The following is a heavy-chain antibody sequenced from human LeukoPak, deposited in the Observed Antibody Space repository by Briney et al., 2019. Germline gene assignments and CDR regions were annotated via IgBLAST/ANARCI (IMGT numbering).Heavy chain of an antibody. J-gene: IGHJ4*02. CDR2: IYIGGTI. D-gene: IGHD7-27*01. Sequence: GGSLRLSCAASGFTVSSNHMSWVRQAPGQGLEWVSVIYIGGTIYYADSVKGRFTISRDNSQNTVYLEMNSLRAEDTAVYHCARDGENHYYDYWGQGTLVTVST. V-gene: IGHV3-66*01. CDR3: ARDGENHYYDY. CDR1: GFTVSSNH.